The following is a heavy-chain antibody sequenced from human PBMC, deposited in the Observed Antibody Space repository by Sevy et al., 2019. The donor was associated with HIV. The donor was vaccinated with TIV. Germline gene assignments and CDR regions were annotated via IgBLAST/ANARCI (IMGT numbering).Heavy chain of an antibody. Sequence: GGSLRLSCAASGFTFSNFAMGWVRQAPGKGLDWISVISGTGDYKYYADSVKGRFTISRDNSKNTLFLQMNSLRAEDTATFYCAKKMGGGSCMAFLVDFWGQGTLVTVSS. J-gene: IGHJ4*02. D-gene: IGHD2-8*01. CDR2: ISGTGDYK. CDR1: GFTFSNFA. CDR3: AKKMGGGSCMAFLVDF. V-gene: IGHV3-23*01.